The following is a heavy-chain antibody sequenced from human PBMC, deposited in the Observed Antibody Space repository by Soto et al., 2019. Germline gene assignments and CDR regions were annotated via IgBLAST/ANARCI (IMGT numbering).Heavy chain of an antibody. Sequence: EVQLAESGGSLVQPGESLGLSCAASGFTFRNYCMHWVRQAPGKGLEWVSRINSDASDTSYADSVKGRFTVSRDNAKNALYWQLYSLRVDGTAVYYCVCEERVVATFDLWGQGTLVIVSS. D-gene: IGHD1-26*01. CDR3: VCEERVVATFDL. V-gene: IGHV3-74*01. CDR2: INSDASDT. J-gene: IGHJ4*02. CDR1: GFTFRNYC.